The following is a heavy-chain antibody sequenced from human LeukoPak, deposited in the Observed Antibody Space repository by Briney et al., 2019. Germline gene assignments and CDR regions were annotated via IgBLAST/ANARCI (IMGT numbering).Heavy chain of an antibody. V-gene: IGHV3-53*01. CDR1: GFTVSGVY. CDR3: ARALRHSTHDYYYGMDV. CDR2: IYSDGTT. D-gene: IGHD2-15*01. Sequence: GGSLRLSCVASGFTVSGVYMSWVRQAPGKGLEWVSVIYSDGTTYYADSVQGRFTISRDNSKNTLYLQMNSLRPEDTAIYYCARALRHSTHDYYYGMDVWGQGTTVTVSS. J-gene: IGHJ6*02.